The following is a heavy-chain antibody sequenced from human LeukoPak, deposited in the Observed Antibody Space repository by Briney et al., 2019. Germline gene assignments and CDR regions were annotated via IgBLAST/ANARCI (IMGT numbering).Heavy chain of an antibody. V-gene: IGHV1-2*02. J-gene: IGHJ6*02. CDR1: GYTFTGYY. Sequence: GASVKVSCKASGYTFTGYYMHWVRQAPGQGLEWMGWINPNSGGTNYAQKFQGRVTMTRDTSISTAYMELSRLRSDDTAVYYCASVLTIFGVVTAYGMDVWGQGTTVTVSS. CDR2: INPNSGGT. CDR3: ASVLTIFGVVTAYGMDV. D-gene: IGHD3-3*01.